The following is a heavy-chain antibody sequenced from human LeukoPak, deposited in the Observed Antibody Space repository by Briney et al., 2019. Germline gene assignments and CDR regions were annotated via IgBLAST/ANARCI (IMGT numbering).Heavy chain of an antibody. CDR2: MNPNSGNT. CDR1: GYTFTSYD. J-gene: IGHJ6*03. V-gene: IGHV1-8*01. Sequence: ASVKVSCKASGYTFTSYDINWVRQTTGQGLEWMGWMNPNSGNTGYAQKFQGRVTMTRNTSISTAYMELSSLRSEDTAVYYCARGGLRWLQLRRYYYMDVWGKGTTVTVSS. CDR3: ARGGLRWLQLRRYYYMDV. D-gene: IGHD5-24*01.